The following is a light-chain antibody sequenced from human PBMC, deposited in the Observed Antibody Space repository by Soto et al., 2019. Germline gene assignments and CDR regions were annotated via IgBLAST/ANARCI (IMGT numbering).Light chain of an antibody. Sequence: QSVLTQPPSVSGAPGQGVTISCTGTRSNLGAGYDVHWYQQFPGAAPKLLIYANNKRPSGVLDRFSGSKSGNTATLTISRVEAGDEADYYCQVWDSSSDHLYVFGTGTKLTVL. V-gene: IGLV1-40*01. CDR1: RSNLGAGYD. J-gene: IGLJ1*01. CDR3: QVWDSSSDHLYV. CDR2: ANN.